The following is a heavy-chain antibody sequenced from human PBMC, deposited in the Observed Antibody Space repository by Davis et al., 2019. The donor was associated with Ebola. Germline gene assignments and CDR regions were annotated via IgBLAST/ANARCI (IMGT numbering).Heavy chain of an antibody. Sequence: SVQVSCKASGGTFSSYAISWVRQAPGQGLEWMGGIIPIFGTANYAQKFQGRVTITADESTSTAYMELSSLRSEDTAVYYCATGGGLRYFDWLDYWGQGTLVTVSS. CDR1: GGTFSSYA. CDR2: IIPIFGTA. D-gene: IGHD3-9*01. CDR3: ATGGGLRYFDWLDY. J-gene: IGHJ4*02. V-gene: IGHV1-69*13.